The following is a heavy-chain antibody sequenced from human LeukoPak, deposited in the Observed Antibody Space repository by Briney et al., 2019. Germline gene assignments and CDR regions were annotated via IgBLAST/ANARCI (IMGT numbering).Heavy chain of an antibody. J-gene: IGHJ4*02. Sequence: SETLSLTCTVSGASISTAGYYWSWIRQPPGKGLEWIGYIYHNEITYYNPSLASRVTMLLDRSRNQFSLKLTSVTAADTAVYYCARGLDSSSWYTYDYWGQGTLVTVSS. CDR2: IYHNEIT. CDR1: GASISTAGYY. CDR3: ARGLDSSSWYTYDY. V-gene: IGHV4-30-2*01. D-gene: IGHD3-22*01.